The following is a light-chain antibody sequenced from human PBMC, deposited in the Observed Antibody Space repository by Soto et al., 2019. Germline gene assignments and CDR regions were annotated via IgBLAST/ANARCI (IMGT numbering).Light chain of an antibody. CDR1: SSNIGAGYD. V-gene: IGLV1-40*01. CDR2: GNI. J-gene: IGLJ2*01. Sequence: QPVLTQPPSVSGAPGQRVTISCTGSSSNIGAGYDVHWYLQLPGTAPKLLIYGNINRPSGVPDRFSGSKSGTSASLAITGLQAEDEADYYCQSYDSSLSGVVFGGGTKLTV. CDR3: QSYDSSLSGVV.